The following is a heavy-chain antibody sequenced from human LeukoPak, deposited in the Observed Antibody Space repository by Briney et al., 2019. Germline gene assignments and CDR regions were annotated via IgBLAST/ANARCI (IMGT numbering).Heavy chain of an antibody. J-gene: IGHJ5*02. V-gene: IGHV4-31*03. CDR3: ARPSKLTAWFDP. D-gene: IGHD5-18*01. Sequence: SETLSLTCTVSGGSISSGGYYWSWIRQHPGKGLEWIGYIYYSGSTYYNPSLKSRVTISVDTSKNQFSLKLSSVTAADTAVYYCARPSKLTAWFDPWGQGTLVTVSS. CDR1: GGSISSGGYY. CDR2: IYYSGST.